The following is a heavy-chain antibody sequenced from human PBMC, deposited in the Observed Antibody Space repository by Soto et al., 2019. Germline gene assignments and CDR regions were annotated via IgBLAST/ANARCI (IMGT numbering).Heavy chain of an antibody. CDR1: GGSISSSSYY. V-gene: IGHV4-39*01. CDR2: IYYSGST. Sequence: TSETLSLTCTVSGGSISSSSYYWGWIRQPPGKGLEWIGSIYYSGSTYYNPSLKSRVTISVDTSKNQFSLKLSSVTAADTAVYYCARQGPSLLTGYYIPLFDYWGQGTLVTVSS. J-gene: IGHJ4*02. CDR3: ARQGPSLLTGYYIPLFDY. D-gene: IGHD3-9*01.